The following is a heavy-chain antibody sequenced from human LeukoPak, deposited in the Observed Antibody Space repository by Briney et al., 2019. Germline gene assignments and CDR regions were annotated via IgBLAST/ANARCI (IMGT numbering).Heavy chain of an antibody. V-gene: IGHV3-9*01. CDR2: LTRNGANI. CDR3: ARDIGSSWYYYYYGIDV. D-gene: IGHD6-13*01. Sequence: PGGSLRLSCAASGFTFHDYAMHWVRQAPGKGLAWVSGLTRNGANIAYADSVRGRFTVSRDNAKNSLYLQMNSLRAEDTALYYCARDIGSSWYYYYYGIDVWGHGTTVTVSS. J-gene: IGHJ6*02. CDR1: GFTFHDYA.